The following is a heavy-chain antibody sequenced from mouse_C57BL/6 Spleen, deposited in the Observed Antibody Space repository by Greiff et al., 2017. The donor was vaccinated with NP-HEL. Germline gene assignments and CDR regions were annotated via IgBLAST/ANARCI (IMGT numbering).Heavy chain of an antibody. Sequence: VQLQQPGTELVKPGASVKLSCKASGYTFTSYWMHWVKQRPGQGLEWIGNINPSNGGTNYNEKFKSKATLTVDKSSSTAYMQLSSLTSEDSAVYYCARGDYYGYWYFDVWGTGTTVTVSS. CDR2: INPSNGGT. CDR1: GYTFTSYW. J-gene: IGHJ1*03. CDR3: ARGDYYGYWYFDV. D-gene: IGHD1-1*01. V-gene: IGHV1-53*01.